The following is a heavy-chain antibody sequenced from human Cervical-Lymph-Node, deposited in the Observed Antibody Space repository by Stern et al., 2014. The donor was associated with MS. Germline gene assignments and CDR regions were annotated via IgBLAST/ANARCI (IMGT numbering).Heavy chain of an antibody. J-gene: IGHJ4*02. Sequence: QLVQSGAEVKKPGSSVKVSCKASGGTFSSYEITWVRQAPGQGLEWMGGIIPTFDATSYAQKFQDRVTISADESTNTAYLDLNGLKSDDTAIYFCARAYTYYSNSAGYWGQGTLVTVSS. CDR1: GGTFSSYE. D-gene: IGHD3-10*01. V-gene: IGHV1-69*01. CDR3: ARAYTYYSNSAGY. CDR2: IIPTFDAT.